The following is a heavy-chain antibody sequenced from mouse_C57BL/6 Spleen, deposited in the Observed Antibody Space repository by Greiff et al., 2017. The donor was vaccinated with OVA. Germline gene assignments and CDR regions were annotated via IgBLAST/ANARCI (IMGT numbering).Heavy chain of an antibody. D-gene: IGHD2-1*01. V-gene: IGHV5-6*01. J-gene: IGHJ2*01. CDR2: ISSGGSYT. CDR1: GFTFSSYG. Sequence: EVNVVESGGDLVKPGGSLKLSCAASGFTFSSYGMSWVRQTPDKRLEWVATISSGGSYTYYPDSVKGRFTISRDNAKNTLYLQMSSLKSEDTAMYYCARPYGNYYFDYWGQGTTLTVSS. CDR3: ARPYGNYYFDY.